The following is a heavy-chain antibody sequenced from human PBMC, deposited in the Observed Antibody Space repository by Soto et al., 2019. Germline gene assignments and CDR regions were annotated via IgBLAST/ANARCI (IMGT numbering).Heavy chain of an antibody. V-gene: IGHV1-18*01. Sequence: QVELVQSGAEVKKPGASVKVSCKASGYTFTSYGISWVRQAPGQGLEWMGWISAYNGNTNYAQKLQGRVTMTTDTSTSTAYMVLRSLRSDDTAVYYCARASGYYDSSGYSYYFDYWGQGTLVTVSS. J-gene: IGHJ4*02. CDR1: GYTFTSYG. D-gene: IGHD3-22*01. CDR2: ISAYNGNT. CDR3: ARASGYYDSSGYSYYFDY.